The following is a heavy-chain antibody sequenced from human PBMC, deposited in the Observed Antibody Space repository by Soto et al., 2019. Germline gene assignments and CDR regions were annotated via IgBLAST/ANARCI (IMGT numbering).Heavy chain of an antibody. CDR1: GFRFSFSTYE. CDR2: SSSAGDII. V-gene: IGHV3-48*03. CDR3: ARVLQRGGYGMDV. J-gene: IGHJ6*02. Sequence: LRLSFAASGFRFSFSTYEMSWVRQAPGKGLEWVSCSSSAGDIIRYADSVKGRFTMSKDNAKNSVYLQMNNLRAEDTAVYYCARVLQRGGYGMDVWGQGTTVTVSS.